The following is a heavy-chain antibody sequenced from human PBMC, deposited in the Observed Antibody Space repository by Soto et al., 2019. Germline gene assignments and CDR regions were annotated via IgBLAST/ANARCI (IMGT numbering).Heavy chain of an antibody. V-gene: IGHV3-23*01. CDR2: ISGGGNDR. CDR1: EDPCINYA. D-gene: IGHD5-12*01. J-gene: IGHJ4*02. CDR3: ARSLFMVAPDNEPCDY. Sequence: GXSRGPLCPAAEDPCINYAMSWIRHPTKKGLEWVAAISGGGNDRYYADFVKGRFTFSRDNSRNILYLQMTSLRAEDTATYYGARSLFMVAPDNEPCDYWGQGTRVTVSA.